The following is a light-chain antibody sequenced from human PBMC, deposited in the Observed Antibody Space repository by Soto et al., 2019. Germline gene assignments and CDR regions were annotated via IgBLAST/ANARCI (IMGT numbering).Light chain of an antibody. CDR3: QQYNGYSWT. V-gene: IGKV1-5*01. CDR1: QSISQW. J-gene: IGKJ1*01. CDR2: DAS. Sequence: DIQMTQSPSTLSASVGDRVAITCRASQSISQWVAWYQQKPGKAPELLIYDASKLKSGVPSRFSGSGSRGEFSLTITSLQPDDSAMYYCQQYNGYSWTFGRGTKVDIK.